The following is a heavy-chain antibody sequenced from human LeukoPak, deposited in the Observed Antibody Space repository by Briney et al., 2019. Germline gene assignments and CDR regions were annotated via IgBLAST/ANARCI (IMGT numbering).Heavy chain of an antibody. CDR2: IYSGGST. Sequence: GGSLRLSCAASGFTFSSYAMSWVRQAPGKGLEWVSVIYSGGSTYYADSVKGRFTISRDNSKNTLYLQMNSLRAEDTAVYYCARLDYGGNVVDYWGQGPLVTVSS. D-gene: IGHD4-23*01. CDR1: GFTFSSYA. V-gene: IGHV3-53*01. CDR3: ARLDYGGNVVDY. J-gene: IGHJ4*02.